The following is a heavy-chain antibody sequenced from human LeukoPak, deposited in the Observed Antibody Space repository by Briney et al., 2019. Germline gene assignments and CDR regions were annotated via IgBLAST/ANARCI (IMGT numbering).Heavy chain of an antibody. J-gene: IGHJ4*02. Sequence: SVKVSFKASGGTFSSYAISWVRQAPGQGLEWMGRIIPILGIANYAQKFQGRVTITADKSTSTAYMELSSLRSEDTAVYYCARRVGSKGVDYWGQGTLVTVSS. D-gene: IGHD1-26*01. CDR3: ARRVGSKGVDY. CDR2: IIPILGIA. CDR1: GGTFSSYA. V-gene: IGHV1-69*04.